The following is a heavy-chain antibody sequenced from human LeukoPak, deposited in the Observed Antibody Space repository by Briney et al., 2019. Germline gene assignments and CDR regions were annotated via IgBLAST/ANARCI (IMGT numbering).Heavy chain of an antibody. CDR2: MNPNSGNT. V-gene: IGHV1-8*01. J-gene: IGHJ4*02. CDR1: GYTFTSYD. Sequence: ASVKVSCKASGYTFTSYDINWVRQATGQGLEWMGWMNPNSGNTGYAQKFQGRVNMTRNTSISTAYMELSSLRSEDTAVYYCARVPPRPTYYDFWSGYYTLPDYWGQGTLVTVSS. D-gene: IGHD3-3*01. CDR3: ARVPPRPTYYDFWSGYYTLPDY.